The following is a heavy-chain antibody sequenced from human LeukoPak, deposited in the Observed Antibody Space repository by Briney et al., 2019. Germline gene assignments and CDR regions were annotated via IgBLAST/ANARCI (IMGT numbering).Heavy chain of an antibody. J-gene: IGHJ3*02. V-gene: IGHV1-8*01. Sequence: ASVKVSWKASGYTFRTYDINWVRQAPGQGLEWLGWMNPNSGNTGYAPKFQGRVAMTRVTSINTAYMELFSLRSEDTAVYFCVRGDLPTTLLNDPFSIWGQGTMVTVSS. D-gene: IGHD4-11*01. CDR2: MNPNSGNT. CDR1: GYTFRTYD. CDR3: VRGDLPTTLLNDPFSI.